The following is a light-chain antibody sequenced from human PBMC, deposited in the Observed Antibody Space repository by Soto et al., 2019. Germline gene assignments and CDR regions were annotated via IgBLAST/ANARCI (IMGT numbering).Light chain of an antibody. J-gene: IGKJ5*01. CDR3: QQYDILPIT. CDR2: DES. V-gene: IGKV1-33*01. CDR1: QDINIY. Sequence: DIQMTQSPSSLFASVGHRGTITCPATQDINIYLNWYQQKPGKAPNIVIYDESNLEIGVPSRFSGSGSGTHFTFTISRLQTEDIGTYYCQQYDILPITXGRGTRLEIK.